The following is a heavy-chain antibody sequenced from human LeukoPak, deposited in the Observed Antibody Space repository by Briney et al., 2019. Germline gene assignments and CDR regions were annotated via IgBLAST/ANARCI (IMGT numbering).Heavy chain of an antibody. CDR2: INPNSGGT. D-gene: IGHD6-6*01. CDR1: GYTFTGYY. Sequence: ASVKVSCKASGYTFTGYYMHWVRQAPGQGLEWMGWINPNSGGTNYAQKFQGRVTMARDTSISTAYMELSRLRSDDTAVYYCAKGGGSSSPLFVDWGQGTLVTVSS. CDR3: AKGGGSSSPLFVD. J-gene: IGHJ4*02. V-gene: IGHV1-2*02.